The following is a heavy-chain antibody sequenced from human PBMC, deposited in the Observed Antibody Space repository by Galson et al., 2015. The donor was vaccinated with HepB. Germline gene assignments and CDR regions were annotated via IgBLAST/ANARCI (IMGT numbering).Heavy chain of an antibody. CDR1: GFTFSSYA. V-gene: IGHV3-23*01. Sequence: SLRLSCAASGFTFSSYAMSWVRQAPGKGLEWVSGISGSGGSTYYADSVKGRFTISRDNSKNTLYLQMNSLRAEDTAVYYCAKRSGGGWYYFDYWGQGTLVTVSS. CDR3: AKRSGGGWYYFDY. J-gene: IGHJ4*02. CDR2: ISGSGGST. D-gene: IGHD6-19*01.